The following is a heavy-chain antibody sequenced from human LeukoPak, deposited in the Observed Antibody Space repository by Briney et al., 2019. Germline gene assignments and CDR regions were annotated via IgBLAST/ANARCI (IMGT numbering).Heavy chain of an antibody. CDR2: IWYDGSNK. J-gene: IGHJ4*02. CDR3: AKDRSDYDSSGYETYYFDY. Sequence: GGSLRLSCAASGFTFSSYGMHWVRQAPGKGLEWVAVIWYDGSNKYYADSVKGRSTISRDNSKNTLYLQMNSLRAEDTAVYYCAKDRSDYDSSGYETYYFDYWGQGTLVTVSS. D-gene: IGHD3-22*01. CDR1: GFTFSSYG. V-gene: IGHV3-33*06.